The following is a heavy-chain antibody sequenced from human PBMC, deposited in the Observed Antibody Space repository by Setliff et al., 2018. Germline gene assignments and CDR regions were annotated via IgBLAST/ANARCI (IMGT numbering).Heavy chain of an antibody. CDR3: ARMSTSGPHYDY. Sequence: ASVKVSCKASGYTFTDFGINWVRQAPGQGLEWMGWISPYNGHTNSAQKLQGRVTMTTDTSTNTAYMELSSLRSDDTAVYYCARMSTSGPHYDYWGQGTLVTVSS. CDR2: ISPYNGHT. CDR1: GYTFTDFG. V-gene: IGHV1-18*01. D-gene: IGHD2-8*02. J-gene: IGHJ4*02.